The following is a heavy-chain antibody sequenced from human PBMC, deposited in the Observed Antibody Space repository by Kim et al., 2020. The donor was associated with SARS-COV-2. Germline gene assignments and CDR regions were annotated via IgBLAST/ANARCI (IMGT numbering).Heavy chain of an antibody. V-gene: IGHV3-23*01. D-gene: IGHD1-26*01. CDR3: ATVGLLNYYYGLDV. Sequence: GGSLRLSCVASGFTFHSYEMAWVRQRPGKGLEWVSDIGGGGMATYYADSVRGRFTVARDNSKNTLFLLMNSLMGEDTALYYCATVGLLNYYYGLDVCGQGTTVTVSS. CDR1: GFTFHSYE. J-gene: IGHJ6*02. CDR2: IGGGGMAT.